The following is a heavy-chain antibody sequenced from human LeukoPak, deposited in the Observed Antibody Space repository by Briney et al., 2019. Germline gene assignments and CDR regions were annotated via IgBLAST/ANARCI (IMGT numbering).Heavy chain of an antibody. CDR1: GFTFSSYA. V-gene: IGHV3-23*01. J-gene: IGHJ5*02. CDR3: ARGAAGTWWFDP. D-gene: IGHD6-13*01. CDR2: ISGSGGST. Sequence: GGSLRLSCAASGFTFSSYAMNWVRQAPGKGLEWVSGISGSGGSTYYADSVKGRFTISRDNTKNSVFLQMSSLRVEDTGVYYCARGAAGTWWFDPWGQGTLVTVSS.